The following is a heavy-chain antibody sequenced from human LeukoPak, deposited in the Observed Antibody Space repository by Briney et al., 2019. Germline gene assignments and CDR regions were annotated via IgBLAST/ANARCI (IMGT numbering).Heavy chain of an antibody. CDR1: GYTLTELS. CDR2: FDPEDGET. CDR3: ARKTVVVPAAFLGWFDP. J-gene: IGHJ5*02. V-gene: IGHV1-24*01. Sequence: ASVKVSCKVSGYTLTELSMHWVRQAPGKGLEWMGGFDPEDGETIYAQKFQGRVTITADESTSTAYMELSSLRSDDTAVYYCARKTVVVPAAFLGWFDPWGQGTLVTVSS. D-gene: IGHD2-2*01.